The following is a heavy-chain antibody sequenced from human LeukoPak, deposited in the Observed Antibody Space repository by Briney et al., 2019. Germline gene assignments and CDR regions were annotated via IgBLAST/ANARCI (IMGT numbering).Heavy chain of an antibody. V-gene: IGHV3-21*01. CDR3: ARIDQRILKTGVAPCLDY. Sequence: GGSLRLSCAASGFTFSSYTMNWVRQAPGKGPEWVASIIPSGRSVYYRDAVKGRFTISSDNANNSLFLDLKSLKVEDTAVYYCARIDQRILKTGVAPCLDYWGQGTLVTVSS. J-gene: IGHJ4*02. CDR1: GFTFSSYT. CDR2: IIPSGRSV. D-gene: IGHD5/OR15-5a*01.